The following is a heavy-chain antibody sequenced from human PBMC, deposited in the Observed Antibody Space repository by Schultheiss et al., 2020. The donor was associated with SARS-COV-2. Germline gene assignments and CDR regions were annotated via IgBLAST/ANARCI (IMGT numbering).Heavy chain of an antibody. CDR1: GGSISSGDSS. CDR2: INHSGST. V-gene: IGHV4-30-2*01. CDR3: ARCSSGYYGFDS. D-gene: IGHD3-22*01. Sequence: SETLSLTCAVSGGSISSGDSSWSWIRQPPGKGLEWIGEINHSGSTNYNPSLKSRVTISVDTSKNQFSLKLSSVTAADTAVYFCARCSSGYYGFDSWGQGTLVTVSS. J-gene: IGHJ4*02.